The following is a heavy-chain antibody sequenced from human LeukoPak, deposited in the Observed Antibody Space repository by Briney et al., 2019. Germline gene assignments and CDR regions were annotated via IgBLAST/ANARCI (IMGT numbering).Heavy chain of an antibody. V-gene: IGHV3-15*01. Sequence: GRSLRLSCAASVFTASNAWMSWVRQAPGGGLEWGFRIKPKTDGGTTDSAAPVKGRFTISRDDSENTLYLQMNSLKTEDTAVYYCTTAGPHESFDYWGQGTLVTVSS. CDR3: TTAGPHESFDY. CDR1: VFTASNAW. J-gene: IGHJ4*02. CDR2: IKPKTDGGTT.